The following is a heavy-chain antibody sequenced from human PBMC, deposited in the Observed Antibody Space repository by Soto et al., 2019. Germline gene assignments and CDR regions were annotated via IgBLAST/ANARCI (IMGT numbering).Heavy chain of an antibody. CDR1: VFTFRNFW. D-gene: IGHD5-18*01. Sequence: GGSLRLSFAASVFTFRNFWMHWVRQAPGHGLVWVSRINSDGSSTNYAESVKGRSTISRDNAKNTLYLQMISLRAEDTAVYYCVRGYSYGSYPYYYYGMDVWGQGTTVTVSS. CDR2: INSDGSST. V-gene: IGHV3-74*01. J-gene: IGHJ6*02. CDR3: VRGYSYGSYPYYYYGMDV.